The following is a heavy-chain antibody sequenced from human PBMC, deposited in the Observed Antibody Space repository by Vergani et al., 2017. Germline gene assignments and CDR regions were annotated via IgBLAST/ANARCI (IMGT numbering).Heavy chain of an antibody. CDR1: GFTFSSYG. V-gene: IGHV3-30*18. J-gene: IGHJ4*02. CDR2: ISYDGSNK. D-gene: IGHD2-8*01. CDR3: AKGRGYCTNGVCPEDY. Sequence: QVQLVESGGGVVQPGRSLRLSCAASGFTFSSYGMHWVRQAPGKGLEWVAVISYDGSNKYYADSVKGRFTISRDNSKNTLYLQMNSLRAEDTAVYYCAKGRGYCTNGVCPEDYWGQGTLVTVSS.